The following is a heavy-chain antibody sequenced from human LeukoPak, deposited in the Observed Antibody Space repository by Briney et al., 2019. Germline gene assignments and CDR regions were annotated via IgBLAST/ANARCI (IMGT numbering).Heavy chain of an antibody. CDR1: GFTFDDYA. CDR3: AKGYYDFWSDWDYMDV. D-gene: IGHD3-3*01. V-gene: IGHV3-9*03. J-gene: IGHJ6*03. Sequence: PGRSLRLSCAASGFTFDDYAMHWVRQAPGKGLEWVSGISWNSGSIVYADSVKGRFTISRDNAKNSLYLQMNSLRAEDMALYYCAKGYYDFWSDWDYMDVWGKGTTVTVSS. CDR2: ISWNSGSI.